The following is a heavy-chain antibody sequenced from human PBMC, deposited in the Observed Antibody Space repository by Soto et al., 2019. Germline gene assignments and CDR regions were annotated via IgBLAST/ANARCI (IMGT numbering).Heavy chain of an antibody. J-gene: IGHJ5*02. CDR2: IWYDGSNK. CDR1: GFTFSSYG. CDR3: ARDLSVTTHNWFDP. Sequence: PGGSLRLSCAASGFTFSSYGMHWVRQAPGKGLEWVAVIWYDGSNKYYADSVKGRFTISRDNAKNSLYLQMNSLRAEDTAVYYCARDLSVTTHNWFDPWGQGTLVTVSS. V-gene: IGHV3-33*01. D-gene: IGHD4-17*01.